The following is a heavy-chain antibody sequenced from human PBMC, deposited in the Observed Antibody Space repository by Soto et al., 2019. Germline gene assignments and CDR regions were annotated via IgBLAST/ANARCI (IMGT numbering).Heavy chain of an antibody. V-gene: IGHV1-8*01. CDR3: ARGLGTYDFWSGYYLY. CDR2: MNPNSGNT. D-gene: IGHD3-3*01. J-gene: IGHJ4*02. Sequence: QVQLVQSGAEVKKPGASVKVSCKASGYTFTSYDINWVRQATGQGLEWMGWMNPNSGNTGYAQKFQGRVTMPRNTSISTAYMELGSLRSEDAAVYYCARGLGTYDFWSGYYLYWGQGTLVTVSS. CDR1: GYTFTSYD.